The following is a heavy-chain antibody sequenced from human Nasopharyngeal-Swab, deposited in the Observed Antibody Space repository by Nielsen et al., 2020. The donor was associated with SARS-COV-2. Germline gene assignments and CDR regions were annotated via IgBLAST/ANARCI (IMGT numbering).Heavy chain of an antibody. J-gene: IGHJ4*02. Sequence: VRQMPGKGLEWVSAISGSGGSTYYADSVKGRFTISRDNSKNTLYLQMNSLRAEDTAVYYCAKGPLGDYWGQGTLVTVSS. V-gene: IGHV3-23*01. CDR2: ISGSGGST. CDR3: AKGPLGDY.